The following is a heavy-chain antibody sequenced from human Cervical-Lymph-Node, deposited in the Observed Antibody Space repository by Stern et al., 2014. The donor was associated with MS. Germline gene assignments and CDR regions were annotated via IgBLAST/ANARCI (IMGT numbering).Heavy chain of an antibody. CDR2: IFPVVGTQ. CDR3: ALSSETSDRWYSLGYDL. D-gene: IGHD6-13*01. J-gene: IGHJ5*02. V-gene: IGHV1-69*01. Sequence: VQLVESGAEVTKPGSSVRVSCKASGVTFSTFRSSWVRQAPGQGLEWVAGIFPVVGTQTYAQEVRGRVTITADVCTSTVYMELGSLRSDDTAVYYCALSSETSDRWYSLGYDLWGQGTLVTVSS. CDR1: GVTFSTFR.